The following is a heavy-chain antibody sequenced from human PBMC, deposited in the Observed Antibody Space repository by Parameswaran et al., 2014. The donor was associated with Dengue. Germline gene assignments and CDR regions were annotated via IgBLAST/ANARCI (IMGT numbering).Heavy chain of an antibody. V-gene: IGHV4-39*01. D-gene: IGHD1-26*01. CDR2: IYYSGST. Sequence: WIRQPPGKGLEWIGSIYYSGSTYYNPSLKSRVTISEDTSKNQFSLKLSSVTAADTAVYYCARLSGSYHWYFDYWGQGTLVTVSS. CDR3: ARLSGSYHWYFDY. J-gene: IGHJ4*02.